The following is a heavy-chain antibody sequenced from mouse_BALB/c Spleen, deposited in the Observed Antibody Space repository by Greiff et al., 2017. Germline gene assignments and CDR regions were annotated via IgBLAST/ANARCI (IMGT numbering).Heavy chain of an antibody. CDR1: GFTFSDYY. V-gene: IGHV5-4*02. J-gene: IGHJ2*01. CDR3: ARDSTGVATNYFDY. D-gene: IGHD1-1*01. Sequence: DVMLVESGGGLVKPGGSLKLSCAASGFTFSDYYMYWVRQTPEKRLEWVATISDGGSYTYYPDSVKGRFTISRDNAKNNLYLQMSSLKSEDTAMYYCARDSTGVATNYFDYWGQGTTLTVSS. CDR2: ISDGGSYT.